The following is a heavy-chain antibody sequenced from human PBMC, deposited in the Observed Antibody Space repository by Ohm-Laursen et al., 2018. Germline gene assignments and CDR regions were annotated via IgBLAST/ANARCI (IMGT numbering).Heavy chain of an antibody. D-gene: IGHD6-19*01. CDR1: GYTFTGYY. CDR3: ARDSAVARDNAFDV. J-gene: IGHJ3*01. V-gene: IGHV1-2*02. CDR2: INPNSGGT. Sequence: ASVKVSCKASGYTFTGYYMHWVRQAPGQGLGWMGWINPNSGGTNYAQKFQGRVTMTRDTSITTAYMELSRLISDDAAVYYCARDSAVARDNAFDVWGQGTVVTVSS.